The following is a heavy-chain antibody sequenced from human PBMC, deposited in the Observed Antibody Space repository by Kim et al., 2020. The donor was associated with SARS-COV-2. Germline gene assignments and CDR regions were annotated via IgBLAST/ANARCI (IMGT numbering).Heavy chain of an antibody. CDR3: ARAFCSSTSCYQGGYYFD. Sequence: ETLSLTCAVYGGSFSDYYWSWIRQPPGMGLEWIGEINDNGNTNHNSSLKSRASISVDTSKNQFSLKLTSVTAADTAVYYCARAFCSSTSCYQGGYYFD. D-gene: IGHD2-2*01. J-gene: IGHJ4*01. CDR1: GGSFSDYY. V-gene: IGHV4-34*04. CDR2: INDNGNT.